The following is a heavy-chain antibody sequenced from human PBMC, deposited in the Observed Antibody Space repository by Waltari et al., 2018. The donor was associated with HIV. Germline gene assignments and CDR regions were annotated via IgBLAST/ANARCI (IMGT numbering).Heavy chain of an antibody. CDR1: GYTFTRYY. V-gene: IGHV1-46*01. CDR3: ATQQRRAFDI. Sequence: VQLLQSGAEVKKPGASVRVSCKASGYTFTRYYMHWVRQATAQGLEWMGLINPSGGSTTYAQNFQGRVTMTRDTSSSTVYMELSSLTSEDTAVYYCATQQRRAFDIWGLGTMVAVSS. CDR2: INPSGGST. D-gene: IGHD1-1*01. J-gene: IGHJ3*02.